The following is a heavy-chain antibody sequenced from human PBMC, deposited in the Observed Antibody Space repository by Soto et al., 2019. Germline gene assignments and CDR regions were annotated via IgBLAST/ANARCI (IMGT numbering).Heavy chain of an antibody. V-gene: IGHV5-51*01. D-gene: IGHD2-21*02. Sequence: GESLKISCKGSGYSFTSYWIGWVRQMPGKGLEWMGIIYPGDSDTRYSPSFQGQVTISADKSISTAYLQWSSLKASDTAMYYCARRVYCGGDCYSLAFDIWGQGTMVTVSS. CDR3: ARRVYCGGDCYSLAFDI. J-gene: IGHJ3*02. CDR1: GYSFTSYW. CDR2: IYPGDSDT.